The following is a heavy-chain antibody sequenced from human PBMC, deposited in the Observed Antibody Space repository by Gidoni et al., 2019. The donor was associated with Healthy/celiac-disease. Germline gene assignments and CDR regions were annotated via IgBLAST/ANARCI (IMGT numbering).Heavy chain of an antibody. CDR3: ARGSYGDYGGAY. CDR1: GGTFSSYS. Sequence: EVQLVESGGDLVQPGGSLRRYGAAAGGTFSSYSMNWVRQAPGKGLEWVSYISSSSSTIYYADSVKGRFTISRDNAKNSLYLQMNSLRAEDTAVYYCARGSYGDYGGAYWGQGTLVTVSS. J-gene: IGHJ4*02. V-gene: IGHV3-48*04. D-gene: IGHD4-17*01. CDR2: ISSSSSTI.